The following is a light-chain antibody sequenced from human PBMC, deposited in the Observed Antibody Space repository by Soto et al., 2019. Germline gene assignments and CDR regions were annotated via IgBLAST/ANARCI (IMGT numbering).Light chain of an antibody. Sequence: EIVLTQSPAPLSLSLWERATLSCRDSQSVSSSLAWYQQKPGQAPRLLIYDASNRATGIPARFSGSGSGTDFTLTITSLEPEDFAVYYCQQRSNWPLTFGGGTKVEIK. CDR1: QSVSSS. V-gene: IGKV3-11*01. CDR3: QQRSNWPLT. CDR2: DAS. J-gene: IGKJ4*01.